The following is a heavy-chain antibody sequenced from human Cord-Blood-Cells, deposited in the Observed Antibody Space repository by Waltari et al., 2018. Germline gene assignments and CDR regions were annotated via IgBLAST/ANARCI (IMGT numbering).Heavy chain of an antibody. J-gene: IGHJ4*02. D-gene: IGHD6-6*01. CDR1: GFTFSSYW. CDR3: ARDDGSSFDY. Sequence: EVQLVESGGGLVQPGGSLRLSCAASGFTFSSYWQPWCRQAPGKGLVWVSRINSDGSSTSHADSVKGRFTISRDNAKNTLYLQMNSLRAEDTAVYYCARDDGSSFDYWGQGTLVTVAS. CDR2: INSDGSST. V-gene: IGHV3-74*01.